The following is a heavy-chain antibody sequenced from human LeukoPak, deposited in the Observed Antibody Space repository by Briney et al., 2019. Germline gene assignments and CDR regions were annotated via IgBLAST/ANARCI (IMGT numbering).Heavy chain of an antibody. CDR3: ARGNVVVVVAATEYFQH. J-gene: IGHJ1*01. D-gene: IGHD2-15*01. CDR2: INHSGST. V-gene: IGHV4-34*01. CDR1: GGSFSGYY. Sequence: PSETLSLTCAVYGGSFSGYYWSWIRQPPGKGLEWIGEINHSGSTNYNPSLKSRVTISVDTSKNQFSLKLSSVTAADTAVYYCARGNVVVVVAATEYFQHWGQGTLVTVSS.